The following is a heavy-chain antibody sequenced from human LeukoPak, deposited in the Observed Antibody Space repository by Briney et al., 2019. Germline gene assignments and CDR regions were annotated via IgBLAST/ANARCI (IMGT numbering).Heavy chain of an antibody. J-gene: IGHJ4*02. CDR3: ARALFNYDSSGLNY. Sequence: GGSLRLSCAASGFTFSSYAMSWVRQAPGKGLEWVSAISGSGGSTYYADSVKGRFTISRDNSKNTLYLQMNSLRADDTAAYYCARALFNYDSSGLNYWGQGTLVTVSS. D-gene: IGHD3-22*01. CDR1: GFTFSSYA. V-gene: IGHV3-23*01. CDR2: ISGSGGST.